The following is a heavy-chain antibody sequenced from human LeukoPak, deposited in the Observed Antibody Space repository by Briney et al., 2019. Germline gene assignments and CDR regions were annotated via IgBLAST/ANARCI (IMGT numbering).Heavy chain of an antibody. CDR3: ARENYGYYFDY. D-gene: IGHD4-17*01. CDR2: ISVSGSTI. V-gene: IGHV3-48*03. CDR1: GFTFNSYE. J-gene: IGHJ4*02. Sequence: GGSLRLSCAASGFTFNSYEMNWVRQAPGKGLEWVSYISVSGSTIYYADSVKGRFTISRDNAKNSLYLQMNSLRAEDTAVYYCARENYGYYFDYWGQGTLVTVSS.